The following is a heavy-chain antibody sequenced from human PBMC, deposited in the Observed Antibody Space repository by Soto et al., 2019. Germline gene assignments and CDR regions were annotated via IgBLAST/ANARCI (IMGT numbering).Heavy chain of an antibody. Sequence: RLSCAASGFTFSSYSMNWVRQAPGKGLEWVSSISSSSSYIYYADLVKGRFTISRDNAKNSLYLQMNSLRAEDTAVYYCAGFGVVSPTGDYWGQGTLVTVSS. V-gene: IGHV3-21*01. CDR1: GFTFSSYS. CDR2: ISSSSSYI. D-gene: IGHD3-3*01. J-gene: IGHJ4*02. CDR3: AGFGVVSPTGDY.